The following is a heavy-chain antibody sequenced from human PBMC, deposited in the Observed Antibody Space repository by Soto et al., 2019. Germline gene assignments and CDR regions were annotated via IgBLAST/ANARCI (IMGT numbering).Heavy chain of an antibody. V-gene: IGHV3-30-3*01. CDR2: ISYDGSNK. Sequence: QVQLVESGGGVVQPGRSLRLSCAASGFTFSSYAMHWVRQAPGKGLEWVAVISYDGSNKYYADSVKGRFTISRDNSKNTLYLQMNSLRAEDTAVYYCARVGDSLPGHHYYYYYGMDVWGQGTTVTVSS. J-gene: IGHJ6*02. D-gene: IGHD2-21*02. CDR3: ARVGDSLPGHHYYYYYGMDV. CDR1: GFTFSSYA.